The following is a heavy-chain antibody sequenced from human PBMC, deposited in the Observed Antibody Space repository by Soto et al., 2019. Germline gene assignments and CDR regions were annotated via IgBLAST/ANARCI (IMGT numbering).Heavy chain of an antibody. V-gene: IGHV4-34*01. J-gene: IGHJ5*02. D-gene: IGHD3-10*01. CDR2: INHSGST. CDR1: GGSFSGYY. Sequence: SETLSLTCAVYGGSFSGYYWSWTRQPPGKGLEWIGEINHSGSTNYNPSLKSRVTISVDTSKNQFSLKLSSVTAADTAVYYCARGGKHNNYYGSGTPGGDWFDPWGQGTLVTVSS. CDR3: ARGGKHNNYYGSGTPGGDWFDP.